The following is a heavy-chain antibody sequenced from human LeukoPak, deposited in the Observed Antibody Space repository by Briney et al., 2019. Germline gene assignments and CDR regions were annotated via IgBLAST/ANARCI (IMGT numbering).Heavy chain of an antibody. CDR2: INHSGST. D-gene: IGHD2/OR15-2a*01. Sequence: PSETLSLSSAVCGGSFSGYYWSWIRQPPGKGLEWIGEINHSGSTNYNPSLKSRVTISVDTSKNQFSLKLSSVTAADTAVYYCARTRIGYYGMDVWGKGTTVTVSS. CDR3: ARTRIGYYGMDV. CDR1: GGSFSGYY. J-gene: IGHJ6*04. V-gene: IGHV4-34*01.